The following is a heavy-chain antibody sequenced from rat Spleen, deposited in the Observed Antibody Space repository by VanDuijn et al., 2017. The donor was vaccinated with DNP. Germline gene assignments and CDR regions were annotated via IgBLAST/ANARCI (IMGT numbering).Heavy chain of an antibody. CDR3: ARHVLPLRVWDY. V-gene: IGHV5-22*01. J-gene: IGHJ2*01. CDR1: GFIISDYY. Sequence: EVLLVESGGGLVQPGKSLKLSCAASGFIISDYYMAWVRQVPTKGLEWVAYISYDGGRTYNGDSVKGRFTISRDNAKNTLYLQMNSLRSEDTATYYCARHVLPLRVWDYWGQGVMVTVSS. D-gene: IGHD1-4*01. CDR2: ISYDGGRT.